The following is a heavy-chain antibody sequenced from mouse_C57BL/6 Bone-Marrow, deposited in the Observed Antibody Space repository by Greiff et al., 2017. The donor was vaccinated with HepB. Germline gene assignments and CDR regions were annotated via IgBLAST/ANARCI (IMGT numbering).Heavy chain of an antibody. CDR3: ARWGWLPYYFDY. Sequence: VQLQQPGAELVKPGASVKMSCKASGYTFTSYWITWVKQRPGQGLEWIGDIYPGSGSPNYNEKFKSKATLTVDTSSSTAYMQLSSLTSEDAAVYCCARWGWLPYYFDYWGQGTTLTVSS. J-gene: IGHJ2*01. V-gene: IGHV1-55*01. CDR1: GYTFTSYW. CDR2: IYPGSGSP. D-gene: IGHD2-3*01.